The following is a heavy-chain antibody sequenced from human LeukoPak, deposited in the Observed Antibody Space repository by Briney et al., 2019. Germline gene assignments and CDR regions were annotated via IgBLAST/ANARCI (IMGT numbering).Heavy chain of an antibody. J-gene: IGHJ6*03. CDR1: GFTFSSYN. V-gene: IGHV3-48*04. D-gene: IGHD2-2*02. CDR3: ARVRRYCSSTSCYNYYMDV. Sequence: PGGSLRLSCAASGFTFSSYNMNWVRQAPGKGLEWVSYISSSSSTIYYADSVKGRFTISRDNAKNSLYLQMNSLRAEDTAVYYCARVRRYCSSTSCYNYYMDVWGKGTTVTVSS. CDR2: ISSSSSTI.